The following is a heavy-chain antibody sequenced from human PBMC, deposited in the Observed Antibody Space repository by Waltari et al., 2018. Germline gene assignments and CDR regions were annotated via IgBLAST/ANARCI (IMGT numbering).Heavy chain of an antibody. CDR1: GYSISSGYY. J-gene: IGHJ4*02. Sequence: QVQLQESGPGLVKPSETLSLTCTVSGYSISSGYYWGWIRQPPGKGLEWIGSIYHSGGTYYNPSLKSRVTISVDTSKNQFSLKLSSVTAADTAVYYCARADDFGSGYFGYWGQGTLVTVSS. D-gene: IGHD3-3*01. CDR3: ARADDFGSGYFGY. CDR2: IYHSGGT. V-gene: IGHV4-38-2*02.